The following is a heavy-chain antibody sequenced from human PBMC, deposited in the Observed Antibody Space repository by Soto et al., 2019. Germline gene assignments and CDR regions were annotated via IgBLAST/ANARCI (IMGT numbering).Heavy chain of an antibody. V-gene: IGHV3-23*01. D-gene: IGHD3-22*01. CDR1: GFTFSSYA. CDR2: ISGSGGST. Sequence: GGSLRLSCGASGFTFSSYAMSWVRQAPGKGLEWVSAISGSGGSTYCADSVKGRFTISRDNSKNTLYLQMNSLRAEDTAVYYCAKLSGYYYDSSGYYQDYWGQGTLVTVPQ. J-gene: IGHJ4*02. CDR3: AKLSGYYYDSSGYYQDY.